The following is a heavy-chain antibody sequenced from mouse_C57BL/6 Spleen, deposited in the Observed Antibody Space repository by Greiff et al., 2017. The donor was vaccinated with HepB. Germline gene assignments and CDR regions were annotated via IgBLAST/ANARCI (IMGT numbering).Heavy chain of an antibody. J-gene: IGHJ1*03. Sequence: QVHVKQSGAELARPGASVKLSCKASGYTFTSYGISWVKQRTGQGLEWIGEIYPRSGNTYYNEKFKGKATLTADKSSSTAYMELRSLTSEDSAVYFCASRGSNPFYWYFDVWGTGTTVTVSS. CDR1: GYTFTSYG. D-gene: IGHD2-5*01. CDR3: ASRGSNPFYWYFDV. CDR2: IYPRSGNT. V-gene: IGHV1-81*01.